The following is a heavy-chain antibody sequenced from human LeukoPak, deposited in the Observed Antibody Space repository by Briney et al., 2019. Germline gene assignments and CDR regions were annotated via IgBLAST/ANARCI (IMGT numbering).Heavy chain of an antibody. CDR3: ARVASGSYNWFDP. V-gene: IGHV3-74*01. CDR2: INTDGSRT. J-gene: IGHJ5*02. D-gene: IGHD3-10*01. Sequence: GGSLRLSCAASGFTFSRYWMHWVRHAPKKGLVWVSRINTDGSRTTYADSVKGRFTISRDNAKNTVYLQMNSLRAEDTAVYYCARVASGSYNWFDPWGQGTLVTVSS. CDR1: GFTFSRYW.